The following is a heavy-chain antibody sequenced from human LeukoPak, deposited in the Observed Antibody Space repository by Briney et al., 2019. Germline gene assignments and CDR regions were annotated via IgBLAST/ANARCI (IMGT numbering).Heavy chain of an antibody. CDR2: ISGSGGST. CDR3: AKDLLLGATPYDAFDI. D-gene: IGHD1-26*01. CDR1: GFTFSSYA. J-gene: IGHJ3*02. V-gene: IGHV3-23*01. Sequence: RTGGSLRLSCAASGFTFSSYAMYWVRQAPGKGREWVSSISGSGGSTYYVDSVKGRFTISRDNSKNTLYLQMSSLRAEDTAVYYCAKDLLLGATPYDAFDIWGQGTMVTVSS.